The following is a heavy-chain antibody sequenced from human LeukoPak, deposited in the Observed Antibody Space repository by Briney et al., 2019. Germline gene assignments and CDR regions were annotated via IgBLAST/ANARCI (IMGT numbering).Heavy chain of an antibody. CDR1: GSTFSSYE. Sequence: GGSLRLSCAASGSTFSSYEMNWVRQAPGKGLEWVSYISSSGSTIYYADSVKGRFTTSRDNAKNSLYLQMNSLRAEDTAVYYCARASRGYYDSSGYYRSFDYWGQGTLVTVSS. CDR3: ARASRGYYDSSGYYRSFDY. CDR2: ISSSGSTI. D-gene: IGHD3-22*01. J-gene: IGHJ4*02. V-gene: IGHV3-48*03.